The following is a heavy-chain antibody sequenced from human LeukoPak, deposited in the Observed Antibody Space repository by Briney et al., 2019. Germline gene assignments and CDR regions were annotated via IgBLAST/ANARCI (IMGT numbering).Heavy chain of an antibody. CDR1: GFTFSSYA. Sequence: GGSLRLSCAASGFTFSSYAMSWVRQAPGKGLEWVSAISGSGGSTYYADSAKGRFTISRDNSKNTLYLQMNSLRAEDTAVYYCATPPYSSSTGVFDYWGQGTLVTVSS. CDR3: ATPPYSSSTGVFDY. V-gene: IGHV3-23*01. D-gene: IGHD6-6*01. J-gene: IGHJ4*02. CDR2: ISGSGGST.